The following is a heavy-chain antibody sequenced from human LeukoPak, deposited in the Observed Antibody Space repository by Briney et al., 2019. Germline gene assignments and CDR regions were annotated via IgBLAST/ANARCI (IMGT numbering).Heavy chain of an antibody. CDR3: AKIAYSGSPFYYYYMDV. J-gene: IGHJ6*03. V-gene: IGHV3-23*01. CDR1: GFTFSSYA. Sequence: GGSLRLSCAASGFTFSSYAMSWVRQAPGKGLEWVSAISGSGGSTYYADSVKGRFTISRDNSKNTLYLQMNSLRAEDTAVYYCAKIAYSGSPFYYYYMDVWGKGTTVTVSS. CDR2: ISGSGGST. D-gene: IGHD1-26*01.